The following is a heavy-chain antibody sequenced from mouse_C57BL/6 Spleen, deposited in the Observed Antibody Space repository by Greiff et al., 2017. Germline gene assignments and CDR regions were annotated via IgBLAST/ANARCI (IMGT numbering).Heavy chain of an antibody. Sequence: QVQLQQSGPELVKPGASVKISCKASGYAFSSSWMNWVKQRPGKGLEWIGRIYPGDGDTNYNGKFKGKATLTADKSSSTAYMQLSSLTSEDSAVXCCARGGYALDYWGQGTTLTVSS. CDR3: ARGGYALDY. CDR1: GYAFSSSW. CDR2: IYPGDGDT. J-gene: IGHJ2*01. V-gene: IGHV1-82*01. D-gene: IGHD2-2*01.